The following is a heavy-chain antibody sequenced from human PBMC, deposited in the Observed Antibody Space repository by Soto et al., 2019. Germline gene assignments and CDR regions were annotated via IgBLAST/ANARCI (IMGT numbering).Heavy chain of an antibody. Sequence: ASVKVSCKASGYTFTSYGISWVRQAPGQGLEWMGWISAYNGNTNYAQKLQGRVTMTTDTSTSTAYMELRSLRSDDTAVYYCARHTYDFWSGYYYDAFDIWGQGTMVTVSS. V-gene: IGHV1-18*01. CDR1: GYTFTSYG. J-gene: IGHJ3*02. CDR2: ISAYNGNT. D-gene: IGHD3-3*01. CDR3: ARHTYDFWSGYYYDAFDI.